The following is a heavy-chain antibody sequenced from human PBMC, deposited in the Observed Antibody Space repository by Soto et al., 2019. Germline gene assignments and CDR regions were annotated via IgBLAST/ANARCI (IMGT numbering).Heavy chain of an antibody. V-gene: IGHV4-30-2*01. Sequence: SEALALSCVVSGCPISSGGYSWSWIRQPPGQGLEWIGYIYHSGSTYYNPSLKSRLTISVDPSKNQFSLKMTSVTAADTAVYYCARQGVGWGKGTFVTVSS. CDR3: ARQGVG. J-gene: IGHJ4*02. CDR2: IYHSGST. CDR1: GCPISSGGYS. D-gene: IGHD1-26*01.